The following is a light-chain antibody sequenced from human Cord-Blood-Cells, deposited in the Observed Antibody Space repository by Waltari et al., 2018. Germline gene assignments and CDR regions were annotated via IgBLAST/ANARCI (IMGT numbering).Light chain of an antibody. CDR2: GAS. V-gene: IGKV3-15*01. Sequence: EIVMTQSPATLSVSPAERATLYCRASQSVSSNLAWYQQKPGQAPRLLIYGASTRATGIPARFSGSGSGTEFTLTISSLQSEDFAVYYCQQYNNWPLFTFGPGTKVDIK. CDR1: QSVSSN. J-gene: IGKJ3*01. CDR3: QQYNNWPLFT.